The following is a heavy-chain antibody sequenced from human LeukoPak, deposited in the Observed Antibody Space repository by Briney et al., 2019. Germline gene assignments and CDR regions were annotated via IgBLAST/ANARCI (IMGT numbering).Heavy chain of an antibody. CDR3: ARAARYCSAGTCYSLDY. CDR2: IIPIFGTA. D-gene: IGHD2-15*01. CDR1: GGTFSSYA. Sequence: SVKVSCKASGGTFSSYAISWVRRAPGQGLEWMGGIIPIFGTANYAQKFQDRVTITADESTSTAHMELSSLRSEDTAVYYCARAARYCSAGTCYSLDYWGQGTVVTVSS. J-gene: IGHJ4*02. V-gene: IGHV1-69*13.